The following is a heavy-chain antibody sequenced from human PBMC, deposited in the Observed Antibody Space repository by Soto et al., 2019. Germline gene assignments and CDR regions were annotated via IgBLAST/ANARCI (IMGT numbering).Heavy chain of an antibody. CDR2: ISYDGSNK. D-gene: IGHD5-12*01. Sequence: QVQLVESGGGVGQPGRSLRLACAASGFTFSSYAMHWVRQAPGKGLGWVAVISYDGSNKYYADSVKGRFTISRDNSKNTLYLQMSSLRAEDTAVYYCARVAVEMATIHVFDYWGQGTLVTVSS. V-gene: IGHV3-30-3*01. J-gene: IGHJ4*02. CDR3: ARVAVEMATIHVFDY. CDR1: GFTFSSYA.